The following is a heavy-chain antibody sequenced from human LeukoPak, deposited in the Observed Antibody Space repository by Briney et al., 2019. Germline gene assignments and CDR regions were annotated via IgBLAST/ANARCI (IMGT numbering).Heavy chain of an antibody. D-gene: IGHD3/OR15-3a*01. CDR3: ARDSKIGLVIPIDY. V-gene: IGHV3-21*01. Sequence: GGSLRLSCAASGFTFSSYSMNWVRQAPGKGLEWVSSISSSSSYIYYADSVKGRFTISRDNAKNSPYLQMNSLRPEDTAVYYCARDSKIGLVIPIDYWGQGTLVTVSS. CDR1: GFTFSSYS. J-gene: IGHJ4*02. CDR2: ISSSSSYI.